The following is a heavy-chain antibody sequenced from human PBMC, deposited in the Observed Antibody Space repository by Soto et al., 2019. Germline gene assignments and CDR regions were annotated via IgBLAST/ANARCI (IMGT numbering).Heavy chain of an antibody. Sequence: EVQLVESGGGLVQPGGSLRLSCAASGFTFSSYWMSWVRQAPGKGLEWVANIKQDGSEKYYVDSVKGRFTISRDNAKNSLYLQMNSLRAEDTAVYYCARDARDYGDPNVPFDPWGQGTLVTVSS. CDR3: ARDARDYGDPNVPFDP. CDR1: GFTFSSYW. J-gene: IGHJ5*02. CDR2: IKQDGSEK. D-gene: IGHD4-17*01. V-gene: IGHV3-7*03.